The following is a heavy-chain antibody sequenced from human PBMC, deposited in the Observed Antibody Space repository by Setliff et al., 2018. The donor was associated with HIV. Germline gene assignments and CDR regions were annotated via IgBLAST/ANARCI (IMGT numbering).Heavy chain of an antibody. CDR3: ALASIVSTARWNH. D-gene: IGHD1-26*01. CDR2: INPNSGAT. CDR1: GYNLAGYF. Sequence: ASVKVSCKASGYNLAGYFMHWVRQAPGQGLEWMGWINPNSGATKYVQNFQGRVTMTRDTSISTAYMDLSSLTSDDTAVYYCALASIVSTARWNHWGRGTLVTVSS. V-gene: IGHV1-2*02. J-gene: IGHJ5*02.